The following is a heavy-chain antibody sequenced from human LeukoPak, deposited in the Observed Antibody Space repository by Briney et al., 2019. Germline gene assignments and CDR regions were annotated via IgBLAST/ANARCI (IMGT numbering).Heavy chain of an antibody. J-gene: IGHJ4*02. Sequence: PPGGSLRLSCAASGFTFSNYDMHWLRQAPGKGLEWVSLISSGGTYEYYADSVKGRFTISRDNSKNTVYLQLNNLRAEDTAVYYCAGYSTYFYDSGSSGPHYFDNWGRGTVVSVSS. CDR1: GFTFSNYD. CDR3: AGYSTYFYDSGSSGPHYFDN. V-gene: IGHV3-30*07. D-gene: IGHD3-10*01. CDR2: ISSGGTYE.